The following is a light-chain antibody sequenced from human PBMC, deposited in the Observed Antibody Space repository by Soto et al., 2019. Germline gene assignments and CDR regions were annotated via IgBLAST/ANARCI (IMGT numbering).Light chain of an antibody. CDR3: QQGHNWPLT. V-gene: IGKV3-15*01. CDR1: QSISTE. J-gene: IGKJ2*01. CDR2: SAS. Sequence: EIVMTQSPANLSVSPGERATLSCRASQSISTELAWNQQKPGQPPRLLIYSASTRATGVPARFTGSGSGSDFTLTISGLQSEDFAVYYCQQGHNWPLTFGQGTRLEI.